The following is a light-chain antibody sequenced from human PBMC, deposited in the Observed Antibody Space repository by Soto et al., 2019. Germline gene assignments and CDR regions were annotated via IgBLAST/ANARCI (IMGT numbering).Light chain of an antibody. J-gene: IGLJ1*01. CDR3: AAWDDSLRGYV. CDR2: GNT. V-gene: IGLV1-47*02. Sequence: QSVLSQPPSASGTPGQRVTISCSGSSSNIGRNYIYWYQQLPGTAPKLLIYGNTQRPSGVPDRFSGSKSGTSVSLAISGLRSEDEADYYCAAWDDSLRGYVFGTETKLTV. CDR1: SSNIGRNY.